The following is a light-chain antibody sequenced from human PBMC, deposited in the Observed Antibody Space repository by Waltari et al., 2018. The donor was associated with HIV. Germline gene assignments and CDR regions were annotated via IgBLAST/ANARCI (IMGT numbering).Light chain of an antibody. J-gene: IGLJ2*01. CDR3: QSSDSTLSGSV. CDR2: NAN. V-gene: IGLV1-40*01. Sequence: QSVLTQPPSVSGAPGQWVTISCTGGNSNIGTHEGTWYQQLPGTAPTLLIYNANNRPSGVPDRFSGSKSGTSASLAITGLQAEDEADYYCQSSDSTLSGSVFGGGTKLTVL. CDR1: NSNIGTHEG.